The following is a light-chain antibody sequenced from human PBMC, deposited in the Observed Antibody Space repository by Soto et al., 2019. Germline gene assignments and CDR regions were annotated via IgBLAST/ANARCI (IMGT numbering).Light chain of an antibody. CDR3: MQALHPPLFT. CDR2: LGS. J-gene: IGKJ3*01. CDR1: RTLLHSNGKKY. Sequence: DIVMNQSPLSLAVTPGEAASITCSSSRTLLHSNGKKYLDWYLQRTGQSPQLLIFLGSNRASGVPDRCSGSGSGTDFTLRINRVEAEDVGIYYCMQALHPPLFTFGPGTRVDIK. V-gene: IGKV2-28*01.